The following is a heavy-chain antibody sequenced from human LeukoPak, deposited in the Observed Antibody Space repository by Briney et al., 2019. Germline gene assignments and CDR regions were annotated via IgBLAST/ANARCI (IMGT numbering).Heavy chain of an antibody. CDR2: ISSSSSYI. V-gene: IGHV3-21*01. Sequence: GGSLRLSCAASGFTFSSYSMNWVRQAPGKGLEWVSSISSSSSYIYYADSVKGRFTISRDNAKNSLYLQMNSLRAEDTAVYYCARAPRPDNYDFWSGYYTSYYFDYWGQGTLVTVSS. CDR3: ARAPRPDNYDFWSGYYTSYYFDY. J-gene: IGHJ4*02. CDR1: GFTFSSYS. D-gene: IGHD3-3*01.